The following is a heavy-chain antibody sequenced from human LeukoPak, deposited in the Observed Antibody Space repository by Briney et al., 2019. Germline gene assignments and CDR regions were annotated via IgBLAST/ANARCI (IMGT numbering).Heavy chain of an antibody. Sequence: PSQTLSLTCAISGDSVSSNSAAWNWIRQSPSRGLEWLGRTYYRSKWYNDYAVSVKSRITNNPDTSKNQFSLQLNSVTPEDTAVYYCARQVMVRGVIIRYKEGAFDIWGQGTMVTVSS. CDR1: GDSVSSNSAA. CDR2: TYYRSKWYN. D-gene: IGHD3-10*01. J-gene: IGHJ3*02. CDR3: ARQVMVRGVIIRYKEGAFDI. V-gene: IGHV6-1*01.